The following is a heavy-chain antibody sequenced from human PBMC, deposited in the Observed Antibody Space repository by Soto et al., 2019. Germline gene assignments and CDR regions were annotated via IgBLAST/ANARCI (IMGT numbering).Heavy chain of an antibody. J-gene: IGHJ4*02. D-gene: IGHD3-3*01. V-gene: IGHV3-30-3*01. CDR1: GFIFSQYV. CDR2: ISYDATNQ. CDR3: AREGVGPYDFWSGYYVH. Sequence: QVQLVESGGGVVQPGRSLRLSCAASGFIFSQYVMHWVRQAPGKGLEWVAIISYDATNQYYADSVRGRFTISRDNSNSTVYLQMNRLSAEDTAIYYCAREGVGPYDFWSGYYVHWGQGTLVTVCS.